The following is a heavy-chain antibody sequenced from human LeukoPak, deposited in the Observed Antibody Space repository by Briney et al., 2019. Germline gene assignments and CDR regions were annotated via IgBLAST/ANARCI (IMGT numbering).Heavy chain of an antibody. J-gene: IGHJ4*02. CDR2: IIPIFGTA. CDR1: GGTFSSYA. V-gene: IGHV1-69*06. D-gene: IGHD3-10*01. CDR3: ARDQGFGEYDY. Sequence: SVKVSCKASGGTFSSYAISWVRQAPGQGLEWMGGIIPIFGTANYAQKFQGRVTITAGKSTSTAYMELSSLRSEDTAVYYCARDQGFGEYDYWGQGTLVTVSS.